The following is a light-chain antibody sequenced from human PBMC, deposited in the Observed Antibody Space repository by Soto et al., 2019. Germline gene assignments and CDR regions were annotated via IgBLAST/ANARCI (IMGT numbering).Light chain of an antibody. J-gene: IGKJ4*01. Sequence: EIVLTQSPATLSLSPGERATLSCGASQSVSSSYLAWYQQKPRLAPRLLIYDASSRATGITDSFSVSGSVTDFTLNISRLEPEAFAVSYCQEYGSSPLTFGGGTKVEIK. CDR1: QSVSSSY. CDR3: QEYGSSPLT. CDR2: DAS. V-gene: IGKV3D-20*01.